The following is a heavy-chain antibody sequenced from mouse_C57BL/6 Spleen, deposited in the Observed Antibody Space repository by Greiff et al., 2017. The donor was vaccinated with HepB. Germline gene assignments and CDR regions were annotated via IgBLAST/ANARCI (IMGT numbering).Heavy chain of an antibody. J-gene: IGHJ2*01. D-gene: IGHD2-2*01. CDR2: ISDGGSYT. CDR3: ARRGLRRGGYYFDY. Sequence: EVKLMESGGGLVKPGGSLKLSCAASGFTFSSYAMSWVRQTPEKRLEWVATISDGGSYTYYPDNVKGRFTISRDNAKNNLYLQMSHLKSEDTAMYYCARRGLRRGGYYFDYWGQGTTLTVSS. CDR1: GFTFSSYA. V-gene: IGHV5-4*03.